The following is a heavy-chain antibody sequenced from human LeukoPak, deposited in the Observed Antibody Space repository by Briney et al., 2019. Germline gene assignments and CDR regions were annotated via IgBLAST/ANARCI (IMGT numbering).Heavy chain of an antibody. D-gene: IGHD2-2*01. CDR1: GCSISSGDYY. J-gene: IGHJ4*02. CDR3: ASFWVGYCSSTSCFRPDY. Sequence: KPSQTLSLTCTVSGCSISSGDYYWSWIRQPPGKGLEWIGYIYYSGSTYYNPSLKSRVTISVDTSKNQFSLKLSSVTAADTAVYYCASFWVGYCSSTSCFRPDYWGQGTLVTVSS. CDR2: IYYSGST. V-gene: IGHV4-30-4*01.